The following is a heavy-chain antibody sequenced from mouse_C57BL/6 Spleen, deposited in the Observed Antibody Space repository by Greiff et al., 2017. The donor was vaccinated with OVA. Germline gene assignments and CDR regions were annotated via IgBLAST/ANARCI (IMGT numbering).Heavy chain of an antibody. CDR1: GYTFTSYW. CDR2: IHPNSGST. V-gene: IGHV1-64*01. Sequence: QVHVKQPGAELVKPGASVKLSCKASGYTFTSYWMHWVKQRPGQGLEWIGMIHPNSGSTNYNEKFKSKATLTVDKSSSTAYMQLSSLTSEDSAVYYCARKDIGLFLDYWGQGTTLTVSS. CDR3: ARKDIGLFLDY. D-gene: IGHD1-1*01. J-gene: IGHJ2*01.